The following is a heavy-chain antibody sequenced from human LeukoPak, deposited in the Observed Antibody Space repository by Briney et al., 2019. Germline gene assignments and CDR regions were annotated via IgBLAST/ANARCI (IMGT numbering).Heavy chain of an antibody. CDR3: AKGEGMSPKYYYDSSGYYYYFDY. J-gene: IGHJ4*02. D-gene: IGHD3-22*01. CDR1: GFTFSSYA. Sequence: QTGGSLRLSCAASGFTFSSYAMSWVRQAPGKGLEWVSAISGSGGSTYYADSVKGRFTISRDNSKNTLYLQMNSLRAEDTAVYYCAKGEGMSPKYYYDSSGYYYYFDYWGQGTLVTVSS. CDR2: ISGSGGST. V-gene: IGHV3-23*01.